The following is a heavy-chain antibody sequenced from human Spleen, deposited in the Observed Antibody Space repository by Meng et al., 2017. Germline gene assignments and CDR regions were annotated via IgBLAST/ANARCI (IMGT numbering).Heavy chain of an antibody. V-gene: IGHV3-7*01. D-gene: IGHD5-18*01. CDR1: GFAFSTHL. Sequence: GESLKISCAASGFAFSTHLMSWIRQAPGKGLEWVGNINQDGSEKNYVDSVKGRFTISRDNAKNSLYLQLNSLRAEDTAMYYCARDDPGYRFDYWGQGTLVTVSS. CDR2: INQDGSEK. J-gene: IGHJ4*02. CDR3: ARDDPGYRFDY.